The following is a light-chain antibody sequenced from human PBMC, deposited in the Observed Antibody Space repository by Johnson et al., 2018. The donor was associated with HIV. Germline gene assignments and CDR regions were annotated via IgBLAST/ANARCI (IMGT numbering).Light chain of an antibody. Sequence: QSVLSQPPSVSAAPGQKVTISCSGSSSNIGNKYVSWYQQFPGTAPKLLIYDNNKRPSVIPDRFSGSKSGTSATLGITGLQTRDEADYYCGIWDSSLSAHYVFGTGTKATVL. CDR2: DNN. CDR1: SSNIGNKY. CDR3: GIWDSSLSAHYV. V-gene: IGLV1-51*01. J-gene: IGLJ1*01.